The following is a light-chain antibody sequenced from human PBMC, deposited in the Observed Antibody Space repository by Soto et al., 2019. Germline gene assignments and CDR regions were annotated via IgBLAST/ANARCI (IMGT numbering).Light chain of an antibody. V-gene: IGKV3-11*01. CDR3: QQRSSWPRT. Sequence: EIVLTQSPATLSVSPGERATLSCRASQSVSSYLAWYQQKPGQTPRLLIYDASTRATGIPARFSGSGSGTDFTLTISSLEPEDFAVYYCQQRSSWPRTFGRGTKLEIK. J-gene: IGKJ2*01. CDR1: QSVSSY. CDR2: DAS.